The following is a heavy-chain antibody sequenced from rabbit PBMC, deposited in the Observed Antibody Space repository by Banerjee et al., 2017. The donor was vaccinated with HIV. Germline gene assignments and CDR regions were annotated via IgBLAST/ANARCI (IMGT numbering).Heavy chain of an antibody. V-gene: IGHV1S40*01. CDR1: GFSFSNNYY. Sequence: QSLEESGGDLVKPGASLTLTCTASGFSFSNNYYIYWVRQAPGKGLEWIAYIYTGSSGDTYYARWAKGRFTISKTSSTTVTLQMTGLTVADTATHFCARISPGYGAYGYFNLWGPGTLVTVS. J-gene: IGHJ4*01. CDR2: IYTGSSGDT. D-gene: IGHD7-1*01. CDR3: ARISPGYGAYGYFNL.